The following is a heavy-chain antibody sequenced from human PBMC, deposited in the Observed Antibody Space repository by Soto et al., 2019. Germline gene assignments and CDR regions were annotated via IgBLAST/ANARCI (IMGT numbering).Heavy chain of an antibody. Sequence: QMRLVQSGAEVKKPGASVEVSCKASGYTFTNYYVHWVRQAPGEGLEWMGMINPTGDSTTYAQKFQGRVTMTRDTSTSTVYMELYGLRSEDTTVYYCASPNWAGQDAFDIWGQGTMVTVSS. D-gene: IGHD1-1*01. V-gene: IGHV1-46*01. CDR3: ASPNWAGQDAFDI. CDR1: GYTFTNYY. J-gene: IGHJ3*02. CDR2: INPTGDST.